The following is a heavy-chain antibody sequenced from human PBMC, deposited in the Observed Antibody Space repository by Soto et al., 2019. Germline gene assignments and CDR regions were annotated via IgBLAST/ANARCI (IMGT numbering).Heavy chain of an antibody. CDR2: ISSSSSTI. V-gene: IGHV3-48*02. D-gene: IGHD5-18*01. CDR3: ASDEGYSGGSPYYYGMDV. CDR1: GFTFSSYS. Sequence: LRLSCAASGFTFSSYSMNWVRQAPGKGLECVSYISSSSSTIYYADSVKGRFTISRDNAKNSLYLQMNSLRDEDTAVYYCASDEGYSGGSPYYYGMDVWGQGTTVTVSS. J-gene: IGHJ6*02.